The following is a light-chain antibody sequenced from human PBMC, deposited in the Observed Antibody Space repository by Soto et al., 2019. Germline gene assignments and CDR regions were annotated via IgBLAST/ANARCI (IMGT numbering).Light chain of an antibody. CDR1: SIDAGGYNY. V-gene: IGLV2-14*01. Sequence: QSVLTHAASVSGSPGQSITISCTGTSIDAGGYNYVSWYQQHPGKAPKLMIYDVSNRPSGVSNRFSGSKSGNTASLTISGLQAEDEADYYCSSYTSRSTLVFGTGTKVTVL. CDR2: DVS. CDR3: SSYTSRSTLV. J-gene: IGLJ1*01.